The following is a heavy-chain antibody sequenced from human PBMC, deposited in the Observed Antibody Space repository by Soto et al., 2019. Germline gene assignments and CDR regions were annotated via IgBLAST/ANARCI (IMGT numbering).Heavy chain of an antibody. CDR3: ARAAYYDILPVFDY. CDR1: GGSISSGGYY. Sequence: SETLSLTCTVSGGSISSGGYYWSWIRQHPGKGLEWIGYIYYSGSTYYNPSLKSRVTISVDTSKNQFSLKLSSVTAADTAVYYCARAAYYDILPVFDYWGQGTLVTVYS. CDR2: IYYSGST. J-gene: IGHJ4*02. V-gene: IGHV4-31*03. D-gene: IGHD3-9*01.